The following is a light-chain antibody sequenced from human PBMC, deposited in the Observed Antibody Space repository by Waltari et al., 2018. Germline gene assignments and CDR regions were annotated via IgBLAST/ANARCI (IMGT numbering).Light chain of an antibody. Sequence: SYELSQPPSVSVSPGQTATITCSGDKLGERYVYWYQQKPGQSPVLVIYQHSKGPSGVPERFSASNAGNTATLTISGTQAMDEADYSCQAWDSSVGVFGTGTKVTIL. J-gene: IGLJ1*01. CDR3: QAWDSSVGV. V-gene: IGLV3-1*01. CDR2: QHS. CDR1: KLGERY.